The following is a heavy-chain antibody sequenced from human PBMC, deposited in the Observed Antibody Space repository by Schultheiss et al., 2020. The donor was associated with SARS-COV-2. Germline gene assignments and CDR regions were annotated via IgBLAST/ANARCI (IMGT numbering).Heavy chain of an antibody. J-gene: IGHJ3*02. Sequence: SQTLSLTCTVSGGSISSYYWSWIRQPPGKGLEWIGYIYYSGSTNYNLSLKSRVTISVDTSKNQFSLKLSSVTAADTAVYYCASSSLPDAFDIWGQGTMVTVSS. V-gene: IGHV4-59*01. CDR2: IYYSGST. CDR3: ASSSLPDAFDI. D-gene: IGHD2/OR15-2a*01. CDR1: GGSISSYY.